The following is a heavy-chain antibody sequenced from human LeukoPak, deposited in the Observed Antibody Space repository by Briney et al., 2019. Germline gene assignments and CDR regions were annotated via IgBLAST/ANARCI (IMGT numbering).Heavy chain of an antibody. CDR1: GFDLNDYT. Sequence: GGSLRLSCAASGFDLNDYTMHWVRQAPGKGLEWVALLNWEGETTYYADSVRGRFIISRDISRDSLYLQMDSLRSEDTAFYYCTRDSEPRREAAAGLDHWGQGTLVPVSS. CDR3: TRDSEPRREAAAGLDH. V-gene: IGHV3-43*01. J-gene: IGHJ4*02. CDR2: LNWEGETT. D-gene: IGHD6-13*01.